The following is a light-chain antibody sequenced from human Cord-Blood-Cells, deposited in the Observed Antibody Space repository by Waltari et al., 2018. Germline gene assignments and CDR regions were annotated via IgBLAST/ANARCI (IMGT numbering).Light chain of an antibody. CDR1: SLDVGSYNL. Sequence: QSALTQPAYVSGAPGQSIPISCTVTSLDVGSYNLSPWYQQHPRKAPQLMIYEVSKRPSGVSNRFSGSKSGNTASLTISGLQAEDEADYYCCSYAGSSTYVFGTGTKVTVL. J-gene: IGLJ1*01. CDR3: CSYAGSSTYV. CDR2: EVS. V-gene: IGLV2-23*02.